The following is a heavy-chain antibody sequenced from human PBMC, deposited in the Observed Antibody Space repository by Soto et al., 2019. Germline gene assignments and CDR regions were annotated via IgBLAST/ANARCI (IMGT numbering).Heavy chain of an antibody. Sequence: ASVKVSCKASGYTFTSYAMHWVRQAPGQRLEWMGWINAGNGNTKYSQKFQGRVTITRDTSASTAYMELSSLRSEDTAVYYCARSYDYIWGSYRYKLDYWGQGTLVTVSS. V-gene: IGHV1-3*01. J-gene: IGHJ4*02. D-gene: IGHD3-16*02. CDR3: ARSYDYIWGSYRYKLDY. CDR2: INAGNGNT. CDR1: GYTFTSYA.